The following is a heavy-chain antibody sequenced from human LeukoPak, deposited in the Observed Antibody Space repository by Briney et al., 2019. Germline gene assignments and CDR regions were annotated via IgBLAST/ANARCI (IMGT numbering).Heavy chain of an antibody. CDR2: IYTSGST. CDR3: ARWYYDSSGPSD. D-gene: IGHD3-22*01. Sequence: SETLSLTCTVSGGSISSYYWSWVRQPAGKGLEWVGRIYTSGSTTYNPSLKSRVTMSVDTSKTQFSLKLSSVTAADTAVYYCARWYYDSSGPSDWGQGTLVTVSS. J-gene: IGHJ4*02. V-gene: IGHV4-4*07. CDR1: GGSISSYY.